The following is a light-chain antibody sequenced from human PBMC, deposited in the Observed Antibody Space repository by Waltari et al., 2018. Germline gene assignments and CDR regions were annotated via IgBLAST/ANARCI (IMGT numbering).Light chain of an antibody. CDR1: SSDIGGYAY. CDR3: SSFTSSTTGI. Sequence: SALTQPASVSGSPGQSIPISSSGVSSDIGGYAYVSWYQQHPGKAPKVIIYDVSNRPSGVSTRFSGSKSGSSASLTISGLQAEDEADYYCSSFTSSTTGIFGGGTKLTVL. J-gene: IGLJ2*01. V-gene: IGLV2-14*01. CDR2: DVS.